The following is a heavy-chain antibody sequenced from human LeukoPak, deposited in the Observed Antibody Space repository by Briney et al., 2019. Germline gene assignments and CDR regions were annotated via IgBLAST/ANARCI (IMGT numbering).Heavy chain of an antibody. J-gene: IGHJ6*03. CDR3: ARDLYCSSTSCYTYYMDV. D-gene: IGHD2-2*02. CDR2: INPNSGGT. V-gene: IGHV1-2*02. CDR1: GYTFTGYY. Sequence: ASVKVSCKASGYTFTGYYMHWVRQAPGQGLEWMGWINPNSGGTNYAQKFQGRVTMTRDTSISTAYMELSRLRSDDTAVYYCARDLYCSSTSCYTYYMDVWGKGTTVTVSS.